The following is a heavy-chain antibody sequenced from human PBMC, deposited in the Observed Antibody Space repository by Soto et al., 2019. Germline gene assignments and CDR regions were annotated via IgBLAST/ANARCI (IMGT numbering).Heavy chain of an antibody. V-gene: IGHV3-23*01. CDR3: ARDLGLLKSLFDY. CDR2: INDGGTTA. CDR1: GFTFSSYD. D-gene: IGHD3-16*01. Sequence: PGGSLSLSCAASGFTFSSYDMSWVRQATGKGLEWVSVINDGGTTAHYGDSVQGRFTISRDNSKRSVFLDLNSLRVEDTAVYYCARDLGLLKSLFDYWSQGTLVTVSS. J-gene: IGHJ4*02.